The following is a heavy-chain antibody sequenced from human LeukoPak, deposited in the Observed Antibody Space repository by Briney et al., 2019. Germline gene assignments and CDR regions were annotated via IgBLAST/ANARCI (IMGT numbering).Heavy chain of an antibody. CDR2: IYHRGST. J-gene: IGHJ5*02. V-gene: IGHV4-38-2*01. D-gene: IGHD3-10*01. Sequence: SETLSLTCAVSGYSISSGYYWGWIRQPPGKGLEWIGSIYHRGSTYYNPSLKSRVTISVDTSKNQFSLKLSSVIAADTAVYYCARRRGGFDPWGQGTLVTVSS. CDR1: GYSISSGYY. CDR3: ARRRGGFDP.